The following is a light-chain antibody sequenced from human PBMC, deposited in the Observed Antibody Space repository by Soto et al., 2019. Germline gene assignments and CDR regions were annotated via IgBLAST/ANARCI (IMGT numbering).Light chain of an antibody. CDR1: QSLVYSDGNTY. Sequence: DIVLTPTPLSSPVTLGQPASISCRSSQSLVYSDGNTYLSWLQQRPGQPPRLLIYQISNRFSGGPDRFSGSGAGTDFTLKISRVEAEDVGVYSCVQFSHFPRTFGQGTKVEIK. CDR2: QIS. CDR3: VQFSHFPRT. V-gene: IGKV2-24*01. J-gene: IGKJ1*01.